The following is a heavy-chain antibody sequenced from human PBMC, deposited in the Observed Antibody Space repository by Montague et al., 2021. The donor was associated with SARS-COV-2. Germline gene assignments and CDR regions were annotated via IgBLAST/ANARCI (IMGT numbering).Heavy chain of an antibody. CDR3: ARGIGWRSRVIFDP. CDR1: GFSLSTSGMC. V-gene: IGHV2-70*20. J-gene: IGHJ5*02. CDR2: IDRDDE. D-gene: IGHD1-26*01. Sequence: PALVKPIQTLTLTCTFSGFSLSTSGMCVSWVRQPPGKALEWLALIDRDDEYYNTSLKTRLTISKDTSKNQVVLTLTNMDPVDTATYFCARGIGWRSRVIFDPWGQGNLVPVSS.